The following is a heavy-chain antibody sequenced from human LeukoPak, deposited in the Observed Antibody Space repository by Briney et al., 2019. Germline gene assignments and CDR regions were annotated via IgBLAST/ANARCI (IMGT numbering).Heavy chain of an antibody. CDR3: TRGLPSDSSGYPDY. Sequence: GGSLRLSCAASGFTFSSYWMHWVRQTPGKGLVWVSRINTDGSRTNSADSVKGRFTISRDNARNTLYLQMNSLRAEDTAVYYCTRGLPSDSSGYPDYWGQGTLVTVSS. D-gene: IGHD3-22*01. J-gene: IGHJ4*02. CDR2: INTDGSRT. CDR1: GFTFSSYW. V-gene: IGHV3-74*01.